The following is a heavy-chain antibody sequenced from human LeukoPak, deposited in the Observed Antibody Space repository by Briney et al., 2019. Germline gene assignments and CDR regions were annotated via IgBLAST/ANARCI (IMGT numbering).Heavy chain of an antibody. D-gene: IGHD4-23*01. J-gene: IGHJ4*02. V-gene: IGHV4-39*01. CDR2: IYYSGST. CDR1: GGPISSSSYY. Sequence: SETLSLTCTVSGGPISSSSYYWGWIRQPPGKGLEWIGCIYYSGSTYYNPSLKSRVTISVDTSKSQFSLKLTSVTAADTAVYYCARQAYGAYSVGDYWGQGTLVTVSS. CDR3: ARQAYGAYSVGDY.